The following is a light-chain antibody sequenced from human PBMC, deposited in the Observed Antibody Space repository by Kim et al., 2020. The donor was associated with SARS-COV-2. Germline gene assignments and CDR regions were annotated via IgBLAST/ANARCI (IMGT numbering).Light chain of an antibody. CDR3: QQYNNWPYT. CDR1: QSVSSN. Sequence: YVSPGERATLSCRASQSVSSNLAWYQQKPGQAPRILIYGASTRATGIPARFSGSGSGTEFTLTISSLQSEDFAVYHCQQYNNWPYTFGQGTKLEI. CDR2: GAS. V-gene: IGKV3-15*01. J-gene: IGKJ2*01.